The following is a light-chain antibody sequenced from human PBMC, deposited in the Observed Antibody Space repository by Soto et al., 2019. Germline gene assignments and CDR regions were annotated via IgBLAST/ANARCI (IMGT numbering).Light chain of an antibody. V-gene: IGLV2-8*01. CDR1: SSDVGGYNY. Sequence: QSVLTQPPSASGSPGQSVTISCTGTSSDVGGYNYVSWYQQHPGKVPKLMVYEVNKRPSGVPDRFSGSKSGNTASLTVSGLQADDEAAYYCTSYATCHNVFGTGTNLTVL. J-gene: IGLJ1*01. CDR2: EVN. CDR3: TSYATCHNV.